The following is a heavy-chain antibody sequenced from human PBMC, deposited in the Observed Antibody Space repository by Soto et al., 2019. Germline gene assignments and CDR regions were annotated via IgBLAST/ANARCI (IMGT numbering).Heavy chain of an antibody. J-gene: IGHJ5*02. Sequence: GGSLRLSCAASGFIFSNYVMHWVRQAPGKGLEWVAVISYDGNSKHYADSVKGRFTISRDNSKSTLYVQMNSLRAEDTAVYYCARSYCGDDRALDPWGQGTLVTVSS. D-gene: IGHD2-21*02. CDR1: GFIFSNYV. V-gene: IGHV3-30-3*01. CDR3: ARSYCGDDRALDP. CDR2: ISYDGNSK.